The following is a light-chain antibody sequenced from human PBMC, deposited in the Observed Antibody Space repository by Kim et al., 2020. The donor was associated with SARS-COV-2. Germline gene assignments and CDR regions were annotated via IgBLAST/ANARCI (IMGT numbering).Light chain of an antibody. CDR1: QRVSSY. J-gene: IGKJ1*01. V-gene: IGKV3-11*01. CDR3: QVRSRSPRWET. CDR2: EAS. Sequence: PGERATLAYMTIQRVSSYLAWKQPNTGQAATVPTYEASIRATGIPARFSGSGSGTDFTLSNSTLAPEDISVFYCQVRSRSPRWETFSHGTKVE.